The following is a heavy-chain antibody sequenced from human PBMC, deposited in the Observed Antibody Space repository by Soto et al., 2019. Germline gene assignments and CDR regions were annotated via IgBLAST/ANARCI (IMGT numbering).Heavy chain of an antibody. CDR1: GFTFSSYA. CDR2: ISGSGGST. J-gene: IGHJ3*02. D-gene: IGHD3-22*01. CDR3: AKDSPYYDSSGYYPDAFDI. V-gene: IGHV3-23*01. Sequence: GGSLRLSCAASGFTFSSYAMSWVRQAPGKGLEWVSAISGSGGSTYYADSVKGRFTIFRDNSKNTLYLQMNSLRAEDTAVYYCAKDSPYYDSSGYYPDAFDIWGQGTMVTVSS.